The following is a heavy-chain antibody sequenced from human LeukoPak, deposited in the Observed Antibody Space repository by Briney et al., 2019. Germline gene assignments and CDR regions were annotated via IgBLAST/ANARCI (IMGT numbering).Heavy chain of an antibody. CDR2: ISGSGGST. CDR1: GFSFTTHA. J-gene: IGHJ4*02. Sequence: GGSLRLSCVASGFSFTTHAMGWVRQAPGKGLEWVSHISGSGGSTKYSGSVKGRFTISRDNSKNTLYLQINSLRADDTAVYYCAKDQDPHSYGSGSYAPFDHWGQGTLVTVSS. V-gene: IGHV3-23*01. CDR3: AKDQDPHSYGSGSYAPFDH. D-gene: IGHD3-10*01.